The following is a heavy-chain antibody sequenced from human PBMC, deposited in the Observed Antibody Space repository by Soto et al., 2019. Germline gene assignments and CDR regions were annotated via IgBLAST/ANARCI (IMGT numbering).Heavy chain of an antibody. J-gene: IGHJ4*02. Sequence: ASVKVSCKVSGYTLTELSMHWVRQAPGKGLEWMGGFDPEDGETIYAQKFQGRVTITEDTSTDTAYMELSSLRSEDTAVYYCATANPFDYWGQGTLVTVSS. CDR1: GYTLTELS. V-gene: IGHV1-24*01. CDR2: FDPEDGET. CDR3: ATANPFDY.